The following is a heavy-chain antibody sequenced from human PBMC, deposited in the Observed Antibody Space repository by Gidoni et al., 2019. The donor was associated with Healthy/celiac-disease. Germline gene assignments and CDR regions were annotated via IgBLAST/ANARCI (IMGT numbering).Heavy chain of an antibody. CDR2: INPNSGGT. CDR3: ARGVVPAEPGDY. V-gene: IGHV1-2*04. Sequence: QLVQSGAEVKKHGAAVQVSCQAAGYTFTGYYMHWVRQAPGQGLEWMGWINPNSGGTNYAQKFQGWVTMTRDTSISTAYMELSRLRSDDTAVYYCARGVVPAEPGDYWGQGTLVTVSS. CDR1: GYTFTGYY. J-gene: IGHJ4*02. D-gene: IGHD2-2*01.